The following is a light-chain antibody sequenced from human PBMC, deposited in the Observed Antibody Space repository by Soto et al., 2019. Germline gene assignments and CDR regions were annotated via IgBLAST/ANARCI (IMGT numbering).Light chain of an antibody. CDR2: AAS. Sequence: AIQMTQSPSSLSASVGDRVTITCRASQGIRNDLGWYQQKPGKAPNLLIHAASSLQSGVPSRFSGTGSGTDFTLTISSLQPEDFATYYCLQDYNYPWTFGQGTKVEIK. J-gene: IGKJ1*01. CDR3: LQDYNYPWT. CDR1: QGIRND. V-gene: IGKV1-6*01.